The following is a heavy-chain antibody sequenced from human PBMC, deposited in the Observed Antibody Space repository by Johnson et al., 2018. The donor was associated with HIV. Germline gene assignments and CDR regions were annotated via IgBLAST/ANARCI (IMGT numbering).Heavy chain of an antibody. CDR1: GFTVSSNY. D-gene: IGHD6-6*01. V-gene: IGHV3-66*01. CDR3: AKAIAARPSGAFDI. J-gene: IGHJ3*02. Sequence: VQLVESGGGLVQPGGSLRLSCAASGFTVSSNYMSWVRQAPGKGLEWVSVIYSGGSTYYADSVKGRFTISRDNSKNTLYLQMNTLRAEDTALYYCAKAIAARPSGAFDIWGQGTMVTVSS. CDR2: IYSGGST.